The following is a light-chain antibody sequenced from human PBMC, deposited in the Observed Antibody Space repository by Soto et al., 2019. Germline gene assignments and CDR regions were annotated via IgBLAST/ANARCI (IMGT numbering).Light chain of an antibody. CDR1: SSDVGRYNH. V-gene: IGLV2-8*01. J-gene: IGLJ1*01. CDR2: DVD. CDR3: SAYAGSICV. Sequence: QSVLTQPPSASGSPGQSVTISCTGSSSDVGRYNHVSWYQQHPGKAPKLIIFDVDKRPSGVPDRFSGSKSVNTASLTVSGLQAEDEADYYRSAYAGSICVFGTGTKSPS.